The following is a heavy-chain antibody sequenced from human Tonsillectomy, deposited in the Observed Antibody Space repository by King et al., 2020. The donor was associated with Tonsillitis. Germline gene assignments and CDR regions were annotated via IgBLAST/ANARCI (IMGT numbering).Heavy chain of an antibody. CDR2: INHSGIA. CDR1: GGCFTNYY. D-gene: IGHD1-26*01. Sequence: VQLQQWGAGLLKPSETLSLTCAVYGGCFTNYYYNWLRQSPVKVLELIGEINHSGIANYNPSLKSRITMSVDTSKNQFSMNLNSMTAADTARYYCATSNSGNYYDGFDVWGQGRRVTVSS. CDR3: ATSNSGNYYDGFDV. V-gene: IGHV4-34*01. J-gene: IGHJ3*01.